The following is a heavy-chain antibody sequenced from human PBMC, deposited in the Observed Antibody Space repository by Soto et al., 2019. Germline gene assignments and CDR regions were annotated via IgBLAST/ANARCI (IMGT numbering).Heavy chain of an antibody. CDR3: TTVCLFGSFVDEHEIRYAVYYYYGMDV. CDR1: GFTFSNAW. V-gene: IGHV3-15*07. Sequence: GGSLRLSCAASGFTFSNAWMNWVRQAPGKGLEWVGRIKNKTDGGTTDYAAPVEGRFTISRDDSKNTLYLQMNSLKTEDTAVYYCTTVCLFGSFVDEHEIRYAVYYYYGMDVWGQGTTVTVSS. CDR2: IKNKTDGGTT. J-gene: IGHJ6*02. D-gene: IGHD3-9*01.